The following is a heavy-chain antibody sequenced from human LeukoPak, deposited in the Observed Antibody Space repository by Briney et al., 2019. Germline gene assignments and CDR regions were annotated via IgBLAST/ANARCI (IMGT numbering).Heavy chain of an antibody. V-gene: IGHV3-21*01. CDR3: ARIVVVPAATQYYYYGMDV. D-gene: IGHD2-2*01. CDR2: ISSSSSSYT. J-gene: IGHJ6*02. CDR1: GFTFSSYS. Sequence: GGSLRLSCAASGFTFSSYSMNWVRQAPGKGLEWVSSISSSSSSYTYYADSVKGRFTISRDNAKNSLYLQMNSLRAEDTAVYYCARIVVVPAATQYYYYGMDVWGQGTTVTVSS.